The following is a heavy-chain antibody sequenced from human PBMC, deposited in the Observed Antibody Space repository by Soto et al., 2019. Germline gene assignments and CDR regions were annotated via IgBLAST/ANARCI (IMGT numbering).Heavy chain of an antibody. CDR3: AREGVTYSGSYYHAFDI. D-gene: IGHD1-26*01. Sequence: QVHLVESGGGVVQPGRSLRLSCAASGFTFSSYAMHWVRQAPGKGLEWVAVISYDGSNKYYADSVKGRFTISRDNSKNTLDLQMNSLRAEDTAVDYGAREGVTYSGSYYHAFDIWGQGTMVTVSS. V-gene: IGHV3-30-3*01. J-gene: IGHJ3*02. CDR1: GFTFSSYA. CDR2: ISYDGSNK.